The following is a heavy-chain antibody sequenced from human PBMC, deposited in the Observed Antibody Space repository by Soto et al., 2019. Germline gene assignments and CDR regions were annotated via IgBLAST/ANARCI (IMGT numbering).Heavy chain of an antibody. J-gene: IGHJ6*03. CDR3: ARGSKLLSNYYYYMDV. D-gene: IGHD2-15*01. CDR2: IKQDGSEK. V-gene: IGHV3-7*01. Sequence: GGSLRLSCAASGFTFSSYWMSWVRQAPGKGLEWVANIKQDGSEKYYVDSVKGRFTISRDNAKNSLYLQMNSLRAEDTAVYYCARGSKLLSNYYYYMDVWGKGTTVTVSS. CDR1: GFTFSSYW.